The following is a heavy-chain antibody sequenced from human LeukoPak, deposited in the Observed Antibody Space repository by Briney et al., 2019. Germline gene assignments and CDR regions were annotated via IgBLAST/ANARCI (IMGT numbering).Heavy chain of an antibody. CDR1: GYTFTGHY. J-gene: IGHJ4*02. D-gene: IGHD1-26*01. Sequence: ASVEVCCKASGYTFTGHYMHLVRQAPGLGLGWMGLINLHSGGTNYAQHFQGRVIMTGETSISTAYMELSRLRSDDTAVYYCARGRATNFFDYWGQGTLVTVSS. V-gene: IGHV1-2*02. CDR3: ARGRATNFFDY. CDR2: INLHSGGT.